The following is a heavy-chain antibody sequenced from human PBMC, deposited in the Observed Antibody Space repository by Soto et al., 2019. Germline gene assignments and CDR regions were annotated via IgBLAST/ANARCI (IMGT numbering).Heavy chain of an antibody. J-gene: IGHJ4*02. CDR1: GFTFNNYA. D-gene: IGHD1-26*01. Sequence: GGSLRLSCAASGFTFNNYAMGWVRQAPGKGLEWVSSITGGGGTTYYADSVKGRFTISRDNSRNMLFLQMNSLRPDDTPVYYCARAPSGSYPEFDYWGQGTLVTVSS. CDR2: ITGGGGTT. CDR3: ARAPSGSYPEFDY. V-gene: IGHV3-23*01.